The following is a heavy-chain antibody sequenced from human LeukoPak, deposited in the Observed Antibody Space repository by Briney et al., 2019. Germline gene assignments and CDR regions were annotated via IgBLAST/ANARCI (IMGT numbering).Heavy chain of an antibody. CDR3: ARGVAAAGTGYFDY. D-gene: IGHD6-13*01. CDR2: IIPIFGTA. J-gene: IGHJ4*02. CDR1: GGTFSSYA. V-gene: IGHV1-69*13. Sequence: ASVKVSCKASGGTFSSYAISWVRQAPGQGLEWMGGIIPIFGTANYAQKFQGRVTITADESTSTAYMELSSLRSEDTAVYHCARGVAAAGTGYFDYWGQGTLVTVSS.